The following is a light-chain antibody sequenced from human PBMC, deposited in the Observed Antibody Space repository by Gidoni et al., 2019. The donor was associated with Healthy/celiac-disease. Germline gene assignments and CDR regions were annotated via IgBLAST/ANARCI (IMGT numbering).Light chain of an antibody. CDR2: GAS. V-gene: IGKV3-15*01. J-gene: IGKJ1*01. Sequence: EIVMTQSPATLSVSPGERALLSCRASQGVSSNLAWYQQKPGQAPRLLIYGASTRATGIPARISGSGSGTEFTLTINSLQSEDLAVYYCQQYNRWPGTFGQGTKVEIK. CDR3: QQYNRWPGT. CDR1: QGVSSN.